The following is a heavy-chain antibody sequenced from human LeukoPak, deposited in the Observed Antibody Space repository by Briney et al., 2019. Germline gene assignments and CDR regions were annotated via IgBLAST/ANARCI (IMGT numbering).Heavy chain of an antibody. J-gene: IGHJ4*02. Sequence: PGGSLRLSCAASGFTFSSYAMSWVRQAPGKGVEWVSSISGSGGTTYYADSVKGRFTISRDNSKNTLYLQMNSLRAEDTAVYYCAKDYVDVLGTMLSWGQGTRVSVSS. CDR1: GFTFSSYA. CDR2: ISGSGGTT. D-gene: IGHD5-12*01. CDR3: AKDYVDVLGTMLS. V-gene: IGHV3-23*01.